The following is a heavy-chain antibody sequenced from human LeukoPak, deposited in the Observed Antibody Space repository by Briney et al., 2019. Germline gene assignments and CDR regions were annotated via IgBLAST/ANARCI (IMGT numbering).Heavy chain of an antibody. Sequence: PSQTLSLTCTVSGSSISSGDYYWSWIRQPPGKGLEWIGYIYYSGSTYYNPSLKSRVTISVDTSKNQFSLKLSSVTAADTAVYYCARRAMAIVATTYYYYYYMDVWGKGTTVTVSS. CDR1: GSSISSGDYY. V-gene: IGHV4-30-4*08. J-gene: IGHJ6*03. D-gene: IGHD5-12*01. CDR2: IYYSGST. CDR3: ARRAMAIVATTYYYYYYMDV.